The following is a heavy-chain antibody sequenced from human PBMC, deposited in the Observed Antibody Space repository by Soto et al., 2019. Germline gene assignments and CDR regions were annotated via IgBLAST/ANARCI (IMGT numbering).Heavy chain of an antibody. Sequence: SETLSLTCTVSGGSVSSGSYYWSWIRQPPGKGLEWIGEINHSGDTNYNPSLKSRVTISVDTSKNQLSLQLNSVTATDTAVYYCAQRTLTNWFDPWGQGTLVTLSS. D-gene: IGHD4-4*01. CDR1: GGSVSSGSYY. CDR3: AQRTLTNWFDP. CDR2: INHSGDT. V-gene: IGHV4-61*01. J-gene: IGHJ5*02.